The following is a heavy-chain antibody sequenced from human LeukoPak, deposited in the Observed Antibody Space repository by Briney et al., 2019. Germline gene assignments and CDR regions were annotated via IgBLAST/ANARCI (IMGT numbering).Heavy chain of an antibody. J-gene: IGHJ4*02. CDR2: ISGSGDNT. D-gene: IGHD2-21*01. V-gene: IGHV3-23*01. Sequence: GGSLRLSCAASGFTFSSYSMSWVRQAPGKGLAWVSTISGSGDNTYYADSLKGRFTISRDNSKNTLYLQMNSLRAEDTAVYYCARDVEPGLWYFDYWGQGTLVTVSS. CDR3: ARDVEPGLWYFDY. CDR1: GFTFSSYS.